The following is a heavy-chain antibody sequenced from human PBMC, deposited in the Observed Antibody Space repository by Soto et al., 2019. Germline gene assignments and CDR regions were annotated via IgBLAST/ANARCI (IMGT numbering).Heavy chain of an antibody. V-gene: IGHV3-30-3*01. J-gene: IGHJ4*02. Sequence: QVQLVESGGGVVQPGRSLRLSCAASGFTFSSYAMHWVRQAPGKGLEWVAVISYDGSNKYYADSVKGRFTISRDNSKNTLYLQMNSLRAEDTAVYYCARDQSDSSGYFRLGDYWGQGTLVTVSS. CDR1: GFTFSSYA. D-gene: IGHD3-22*01. CDR2: ISYDGSNK. CDR3: ARDQSDSSGYFRLGDY.